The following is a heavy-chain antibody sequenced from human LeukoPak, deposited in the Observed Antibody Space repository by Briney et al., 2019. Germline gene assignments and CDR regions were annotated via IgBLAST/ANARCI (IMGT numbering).Heavy chain of an antibody. Sequence: LXXXXXXYGGXFXGYYWSWIRQPPGKGLEWIGEINHSGSTNYNPSLKSRVTISVDTSKNQFSLKLSSVTAADTAVYYCARRIAARSYVDYWGQGTLVTVSS. J-gene: IGHJ4*02. CDR1: GGXFXGYY. CDR3: ARRIAARSYVDY. D-gene: IGHD6-6*01. CDR2: INHSGST. V-gene: IGHV4-34*01.